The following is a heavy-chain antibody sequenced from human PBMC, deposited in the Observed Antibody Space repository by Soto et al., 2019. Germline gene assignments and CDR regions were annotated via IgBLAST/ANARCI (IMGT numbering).Heavy chain of an antibody. CDR1: GGSISSSSYY. D-gene: IGHD5-12*01. V-gene: IGHV4-39*01. CDR2: IYYSGST. Sequence: SETLSLTCTVSGGSISSSSYYWGWIRQPPGKGLGWIGSIYYSGSTYYNPTLKSRVTISVDTSKNQFSLKLSSVTAADTAVYYCARPKTREYSGYVYWFDPWGQGTLVTVSS. J-gene: IGHJ5*02. CDR3: ARPKTREYSGYVYWFDP.